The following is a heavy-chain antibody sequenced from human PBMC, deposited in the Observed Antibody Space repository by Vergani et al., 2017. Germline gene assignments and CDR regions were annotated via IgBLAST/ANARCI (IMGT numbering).Heavy chain of an antibody. CDR3: ARRHGSYYSIDY. CDR2: IYPGDSDT. CDR1: GYSFTSYW. J-gene: IGHJ4*02. Sequence: EVQLVESGGGLVQPGGSLRLSCKGSGYSFTSYWIGWVRQMPGKGLEWMGIIYPGDSDTRYSPSFQGQVTISADKSISTAYLQWSSLKASDTAMYYCARRHGSYYSIDYWGQGTLVTVSS. V-gene: IGHV5-51*01. D-gene: IGHD1-26*01.